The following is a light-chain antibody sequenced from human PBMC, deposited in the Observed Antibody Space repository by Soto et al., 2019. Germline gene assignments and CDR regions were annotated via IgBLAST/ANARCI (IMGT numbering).Light chain of an antibody. Sequence: EIVLTQSPGTLSLSPGERATLSCRASQSVSSGYLAWYQQKPGQAPRLLIYGASNRATGIPDRFSGSGSGTDFTLTISRLEPEDFAVYYGQQYGSSPRWTFGQGTKVEIE. CDR1: QSVSSGY. CDR3: QQYGSSPRWT. V-gene: IGKV3-20*01. J-gene: IGKJ1*01. CDR2: GAS.